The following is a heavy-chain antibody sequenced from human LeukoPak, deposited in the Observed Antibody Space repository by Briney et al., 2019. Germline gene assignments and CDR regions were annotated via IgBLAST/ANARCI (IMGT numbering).Heavy chain of an antibody. J-gene: IGHJ6*02. CDR3: ARGRYSYGYPGYYGMDV. Sequence: ASVKVSCKASGGTFSSYAISWVRQAPGQGLEWMGGIIPIFGTANYAQKFQGRVTITADESTSTAYMELSSLRSEDTAVYYCARGRYSYGYPGYYGMDVWGQGTTVTVSS. D-gene: IGHD5-18*01. CDR1: GGTFSSYA. CDR2: IIPIFGTA. V-gene: IGHV1-69*13.